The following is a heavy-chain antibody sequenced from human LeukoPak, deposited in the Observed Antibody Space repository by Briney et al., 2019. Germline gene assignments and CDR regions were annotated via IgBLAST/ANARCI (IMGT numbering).Heavy chain of an antibody. V-gene: IGHV3-48*04. CDR2: ISSSSSTI. D-gene: IGHD4-17*01. CDR1: GFTFSSYS. J-gene: IGHJ4*02. CDR3: ASSVDYGDYTPFDY. Sequence: PGGSLRLSCAASGFTFSSYSMNWVRQAPGKGLEWVSYISSSSSTIYYADSVKGRFTISRDNAKNSLYLQMNSLRAEDTAVYYCASSVDYGDYTPFDYWGQGTLVTVSS.